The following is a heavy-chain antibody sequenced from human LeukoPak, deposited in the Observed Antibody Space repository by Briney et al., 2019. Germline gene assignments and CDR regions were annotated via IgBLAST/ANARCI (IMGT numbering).Heavy chain of an antibody. J-gene: IGHJ6*02. V-gene: IGHV3-23*01. D-gene: IGHD4-17*01. CDR3: AKEGTVTNFVWVDV. Sequence: PGGSLRLSCVASEFTFSNYVMSWVRQAPGKGLGWVSAITARGDGTNYADSVRGRFTISRDNSKNTLYLQLSSLRVEDTAVYYCAKEGTVTNFVWVDVWGQGTTVTVSS. CDR1: EFTFSNYV. CDR2: ITARGDGT.